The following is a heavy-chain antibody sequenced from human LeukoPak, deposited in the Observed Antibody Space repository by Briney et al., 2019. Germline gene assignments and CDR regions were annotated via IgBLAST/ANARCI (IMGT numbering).Heavy chain of an antibody. CDR2: IYHTGST. V-gene: IGHV4-38-2*02. CDR1: GYSISSGYY. CDR3: ARVSVVVTSPFDY. J-gene: IGHJ4*02. D-gene: IGHD2-21*02. Sequence: PSETLSLTCTVSGYSISSGYYWAWIRQPPGKGLEWIGSIYHTGSTYYNPSLKSRFTISVDTSKNQFSLKLSSVTAADTAVYYCARVSVVVTSPFDYWGQGTLVTVSS.